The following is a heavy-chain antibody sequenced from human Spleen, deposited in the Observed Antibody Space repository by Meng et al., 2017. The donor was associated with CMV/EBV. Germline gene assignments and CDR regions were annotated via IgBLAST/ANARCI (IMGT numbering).Heavy chain of an antibody. V-gene: IGHV4-34*01. D-gene: IGHD5-12*01. J-gene: IGHJ4*02. CDR2: IHHSEGT. CDR1: GGSLTDYY. CDR3: ARDLGHIGGFDY. Sequence: ESLKISCGVYGGSLTDYYWTWIRQPPGKGLEWIGEIHHSEGTNYNPSLKSRVTMSLDTSKIQFSLKVNSVTAADTAVYYCARDLGHIGGFDYWGQGTLVTVSS.